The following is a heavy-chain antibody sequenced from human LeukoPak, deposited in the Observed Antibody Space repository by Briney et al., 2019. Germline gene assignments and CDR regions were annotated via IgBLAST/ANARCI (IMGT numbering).Heavy chain of an antibody. J-gene: IGHJ6*03. V-gene: IGHV1-46*01. CDR3: ARRTRYYDFWSGYLGTPNYYYYMDV. Sequence: WASVKVSCKASGYTFTSYYMHWVRQAPGQGLEWMGIINPSGGSTSYAQKFQGRVIMTRDMSTSTVYMELSSLRSEDTAVYYCARRTRYYDFWSGYLGTPNYYYYMDVWGKGTTVTVSS. CDR1: GYTFTSYY. D-gene: IGHD3-3*01. CDR2: INPSGGST.